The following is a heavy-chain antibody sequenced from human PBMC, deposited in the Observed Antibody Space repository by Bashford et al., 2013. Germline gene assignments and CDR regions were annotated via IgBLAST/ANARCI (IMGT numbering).Heavy chain of an antibody. J-gene: IGHJ4*02. V-gene: IGHV3-69-1*01. CDR2: ISRGSMK. CDR3: ARDSHYAFDY. D-gene: IGHD3-16*01. Sequence: VRQAPGKGLEWVSYISRGSMKHYSDSVKGRFTISRDYTKNSLYLQLNSLGVEDTAVYYCARDSHYAFDYWGQGIVVTVSS.